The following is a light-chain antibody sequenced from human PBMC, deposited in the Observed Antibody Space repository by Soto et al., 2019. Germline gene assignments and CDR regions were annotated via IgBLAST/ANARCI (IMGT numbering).Light chain of an antibody. CDR1: QSVSSSY. Sequence: EIVLTQSPATLSLSPGERPTLSCGASQSVSSSYLAWYQQKHGLADRXXIYDASSRATGIPDRFSGSLSGTDGTITISRLEPEDGEVYYGQQHGSSPITFGQGTRLEIK. J-gene: IGKJ5*01. CDR3: QQHGSSPIT. CDR2: DAS. V-gene: IGKV3D-20*01.